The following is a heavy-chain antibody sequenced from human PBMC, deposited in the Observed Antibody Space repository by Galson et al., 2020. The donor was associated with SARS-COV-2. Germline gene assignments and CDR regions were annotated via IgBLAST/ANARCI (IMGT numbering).Heavy chain of an antibody. V-gene: IGHV4-38-2*01. CDR2: IYHSGST. J-gene: IGHJ3*02. CDR3: ARIAGYSSGWYREGDAFDI. CDR1: GYSISSGYY. D-gene: IGHD6-19*01. Sequence: SETLSLTCAVSGYSISSGYYWGWIRQPPGKGLEWIGSIYHSGSTWYYPSLRRRVTISVDTSKNQFSLKLSSVTAADTAVYYCARIAGYSSGWYREGDAFDIWGQGTMVTVSS.